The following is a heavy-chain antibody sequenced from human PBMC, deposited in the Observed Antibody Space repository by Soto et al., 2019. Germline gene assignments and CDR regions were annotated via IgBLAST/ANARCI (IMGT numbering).Heavy chain of an antibody. CDR1: GFTFSSYA. Sequence: GGSLRLSCAASGFTFSSYAMNWVRQAPGKGLEWVSYISSSSSTIYYADSVKGRFTISRDNAKNSLYLQMNSLRAEDTAVYYCARDTAMVIDYYYYYMDVWGKGTTVTVSS. D-gene: IGHD5-18*01. V-gene: IGHV3-48*01. CDR3: ARDTAMVIDYYYYYMDV. J-gene: IGHJ6*03. CDR2: ISSSSSTI.